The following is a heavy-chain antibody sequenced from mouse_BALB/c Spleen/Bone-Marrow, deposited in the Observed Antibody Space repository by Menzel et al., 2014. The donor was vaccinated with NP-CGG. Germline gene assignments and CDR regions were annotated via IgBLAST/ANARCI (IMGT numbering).Heavy chain of an antibody. CDR2: IYYSGTT. J-gene: IGHJ2*01. CDR1: GISITTGNYR. V-gene: IGHV3-5*02. CDR3: ARELYYFDY. Sequence: EVQLVESGPGLVKPSQTVSLTCTVTGISITTGNYRWSWIRQFPGNKLECLGYIYYSGTTTYNPPLTSRTTITRDTSKNQFFLEMNSLTAEDTATYYCARELYYFDYWGQGTTLTVSS.